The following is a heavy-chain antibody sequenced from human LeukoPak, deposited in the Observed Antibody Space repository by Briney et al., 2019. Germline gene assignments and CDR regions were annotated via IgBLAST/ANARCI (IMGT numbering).Heavy chain of an antibody. Sequence: GGSLRLSCAASGFTFSDYYMSWIRQAPGKGLEWVSYISSSGSTIYYADSVKGRFTISRDNAKNSLYLQMNSLRAGDTAVYYCARVADSSSLGYFDYWGQGTLVTVSS. D-gene: IGHD6-13*01. CDR3: ARVADSSSLGYFDY. CDR2: ISSSGSTI. CDR1: GFTFSDYY. J-gene: IGHJ4*02. V-gene: IGHV3-11*01.